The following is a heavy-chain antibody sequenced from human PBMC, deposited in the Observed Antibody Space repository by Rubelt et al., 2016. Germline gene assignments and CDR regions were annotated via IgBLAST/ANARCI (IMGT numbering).Heavy chain of an antibody. D-gene: IGHD6-19*01. J-gene: IGHJ5*02. CDR3: ARETRVAVDWFDP. V-gene: IGHV3-21*01. CDR2: TSGSGAHI. Sequence: GLEWVSTTSGSGAHIYYADSVKGRFTIARDNAQNSLFLQMNSLRAEDTAVYYCARETRVAVDWFDPWGQGTQVTVSS.